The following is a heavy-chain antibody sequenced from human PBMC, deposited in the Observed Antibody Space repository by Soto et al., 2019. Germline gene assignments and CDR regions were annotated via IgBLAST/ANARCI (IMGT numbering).Heavy chain of an antibody. CDR1: GFTFSMYW. D-gene: IGHD1-1*01. V-gene: IGHV3-74*01. Sequence: GGSLRLSCAASGFTFSMYWMHWVRQVPGKGSGWVSRINDDGSSTNYAGSVMGRFTISRDNAKTTLYLHMNALRVEDTGVYYCTRGPRPTSTGTGAVWGQGTLVTVAS. CDR2: INDDGSST. J-gene: IGHJ4*02. CDR3: TRGPRPTSTGTGAV.